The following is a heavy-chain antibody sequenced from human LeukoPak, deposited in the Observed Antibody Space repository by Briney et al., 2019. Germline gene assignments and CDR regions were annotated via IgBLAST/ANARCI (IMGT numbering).Heavy chain of an antibody. CDR2: ISGSGGST. D-gene: IGHD7-27*01. CDR1: GFAFSTYG. CDR3: AKDLHWGLDY. Sequence: PGGSLRLSCAASGFAFSTYGMSWVRRAPGKGLEWVSAISGSGGSTYYADSVKGRFTISRDNSKSMLYLQINSLRAEDTAVYYCAKDLHWGLDYWGQGTLVTVSS. V-gene: IGHV3-23*01. J-gene: IGHJ4*02.